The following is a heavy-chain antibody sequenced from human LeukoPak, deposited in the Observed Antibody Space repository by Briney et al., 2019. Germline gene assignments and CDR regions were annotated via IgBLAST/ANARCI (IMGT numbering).Heavy chain of an antibody. J-gene: IGHJ4*02. V-gene: IGHV4-34*01. CDR3: ARGQLRLSN. CDR1: GGSFNGYY. CDR2: INHSGGT. D-gene: IGHD2-2*01. Sequence: SETLSLTCAVYGGSFNGYYWTWIRQPPGKGLEWIGEINHSGGTDYNPSPKSRVTISVDTSKNQFSLKLNSVTAADTAVYYCARGQLRLSNWGQGSLVIVSS.